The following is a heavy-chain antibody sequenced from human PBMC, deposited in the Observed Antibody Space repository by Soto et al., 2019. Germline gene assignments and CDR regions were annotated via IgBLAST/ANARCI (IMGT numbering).Heavy chain of an antibody. CDR1: GGTFGSDA. Sequence: SVKVSCKASGGTFGSDAITWVRQAPGQGLEWVGRIIPIFGTTNYAQNLQGRVTISADKSTLTSYMELHSLTSDDTALYYCAGDRTDSGYYTNWLDPWGQGTQVTVSS. D-gene: IGHD3-22*01. J-gene: IGHJ5*02. V-gene: IGHV1-69*06. CDR3: AGDRTDSGYYTNWLDP. CDR2: IIPIFGTT.